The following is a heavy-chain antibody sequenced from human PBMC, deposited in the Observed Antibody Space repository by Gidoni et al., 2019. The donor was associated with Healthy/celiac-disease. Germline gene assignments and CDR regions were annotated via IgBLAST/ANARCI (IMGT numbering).Heavy chain of an antibody. Sequence: QVHLQESGPGLVKPSQTLSLTCAVPGGSITSGSHYWSWIRQPAGKGLEWIGRIYTSGSTNYNPSLKSRVTISVDTSKNQFSLKLSSVTAADTAVYYCARGLSDYYDSSGEDNWFDPWGQGTLVTVSS. CDR2: IYTSGST. V-gene: IGHV4-61*02. CDR3: ARGLSDYYDSSGEDNWFDP. D-gene: IGHD3-22*01. CDR1: GGSITSGSHY. J-gene: IGHJ5*02.